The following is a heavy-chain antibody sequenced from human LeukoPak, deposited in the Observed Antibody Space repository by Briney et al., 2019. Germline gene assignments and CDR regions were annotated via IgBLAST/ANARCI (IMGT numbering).Heavy chain of an antibody. CDR1: GYTFTSYG. CDR3: ARAWLGYCSGGSCPLYYFDY. J-gene: IGHJ4*02. Sequence: ASVKVSCKASGYTFTSYGISWVRQAPGQGLELMGWISAYNGNTNYAQKLQGRVTVTTDTSTSTAYMELRSLRSDDTAVYYCARAWLGYCSGGSCPLYYFDYWGQGTLVTVSS. CDR2: ISAYNGNT. D-gene: IGHD2-15*01. V-gene: IGHV1-18*01.